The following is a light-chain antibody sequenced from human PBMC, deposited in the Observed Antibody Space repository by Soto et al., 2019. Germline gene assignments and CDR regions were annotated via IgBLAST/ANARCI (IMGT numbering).Light chain of an antibody. J-gene: IGKJ2*01. V-gene: IGKV3D-7*01. CDR2: GAS. CDR1: QSVSSSY. CDR3: QQDYHLPL. Sequence: EIVMTQSPATLSLSPGERATLSCRASQSVSSSYLSWYQQKPGQAPRLLIYGASTRAAVIPARFSGSGSGKDFTINISSLQPEEFAVDCCQQDYHLPLFSQGTKLEIK.